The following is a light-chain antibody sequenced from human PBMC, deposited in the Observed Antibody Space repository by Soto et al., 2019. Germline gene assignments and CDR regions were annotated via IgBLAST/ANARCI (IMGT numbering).Light chain of an antibody. V-gene: IGLV2-14*01. J-gene: IGLJ1*01. CDR1: SNDIGGYNY. CDR3: SSYTTSSTYV. CDR2: EVS. Sequence: QSALTQPASVSGSPGQSITISCTGTSNDIGGYNYVSWYQQHLGKAPKLMLYEVSNRPSGISNRFSASKSGNAASLTISGLQAEDEADYYCSSYTTSSTYVFGTGTKVTVL.